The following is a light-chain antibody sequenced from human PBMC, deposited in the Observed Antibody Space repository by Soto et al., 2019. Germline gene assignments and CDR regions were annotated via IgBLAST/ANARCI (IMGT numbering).Light chain of an antibody. V-gene: IGLV2-14*03. J-gene: IGLJ1*01. Sequence: QSALTQPASVSDSPGQSITISCTGTSSDVGGSNFVSWYQQHPGKPPKLTIYDVANRPSGVSNRFSGSKSGNTASLTISDLQTEDEADYYCSSFTSTSTLEVSGTGTKVTVL. CDR2: DVA. CDR3: SSFTSTSTLEV. CDR1: SSDVGGSNF.